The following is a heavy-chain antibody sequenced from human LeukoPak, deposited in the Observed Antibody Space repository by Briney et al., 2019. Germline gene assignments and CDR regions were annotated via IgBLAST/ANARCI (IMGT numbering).Heavy chain of an antibody. Sequence: ASVKVSCNASGDTFTGYYMHWVRQAPGQGLEWMGWINPNSGGTNYAQKFQGRFTMTRDTSISTAYMELSRLRSDDTAVYYCARDFEPAARPTSGYWGQGTLVTVSS. V-gene: IGHV1-2*02. CDR2: INPNSGGT. CDR1: GDTFTGYY. D-gene: IGHD6-6*01. CDR3: ARDFEPAARPTSGY. J-gene: IGHJ4*02.